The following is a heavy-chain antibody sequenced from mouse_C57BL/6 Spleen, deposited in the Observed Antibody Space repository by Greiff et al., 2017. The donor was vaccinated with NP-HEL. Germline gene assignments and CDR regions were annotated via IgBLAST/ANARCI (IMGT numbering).Heavy chain of an antibody. CDR2: IYPGSGST. CDR3: ARGPKFYWYFDV. J-gene: IGHJ1*03. CDR1: GYTFTSYW. V-gene: IGHV1-55*01. Sequence: QVQLQQSGAELVKPGASVKMSCKASGYTFTSYWITWVKQRPGQGLEWIGDIYPGSGSTNYNEKFKSKATLTVDTSSSTAYMQLSSLTSEDSAVYYCARGPKFYWYFDVWGTGTTVTVSS.